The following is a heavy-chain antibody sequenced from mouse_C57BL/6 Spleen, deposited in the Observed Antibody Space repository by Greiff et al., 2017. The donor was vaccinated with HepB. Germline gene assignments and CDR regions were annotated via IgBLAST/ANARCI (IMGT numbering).Heavy chain of an antibody. CDR3: ARDNDGYYHWYFDV. J-gene: IGHJ1*03. D-gene: IGHD2-3*01. Sequence: EVKLVESGGGLVKPGGSLKLSCAASGFTFSSYAMSWVRQTPEKRLEWVATISDGGSYTYYPDNVKGRFTISRDNAKNNLYLQMSHLKSEDTAMYYCARDNDGYYHWYFDVWGTGTTVTVSS. CDR1: GFTFSSYA. CDR2: ISDGGSYT. V-gene: IGHV5-4*01.